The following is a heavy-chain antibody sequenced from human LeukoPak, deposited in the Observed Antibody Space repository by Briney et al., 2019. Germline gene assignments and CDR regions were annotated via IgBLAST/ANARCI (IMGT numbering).Heavy chain of an antibody. V-gene: IGHV3-30-3*01. CDR3: AREALDIVVVSGYNGMDV. D-gene: IGHD2-2*03. J-gene: IGHJ6*02. CDR2: ISYDGSNK. CDR1: GFTFSGSA. Sequence: GGSLKLSCEASGFTFSGSAMHWVRQAPGKGLEWVAVISYDGSNKYYADSVKGRFTISRDNSKNTLYLQMNSLRAEDTAVYYCAREALDIVVVSGYNGMDVWGQGTTVTVSS.